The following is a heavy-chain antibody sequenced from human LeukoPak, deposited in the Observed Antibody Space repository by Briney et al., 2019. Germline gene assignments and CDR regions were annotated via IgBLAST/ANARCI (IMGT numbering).Heavy chain of an antibody. V-gene: IGHV3-74*01. D-gene: IGHD2-15*01. Sequence: GGSLRLSCAASGFTFSSYWMHWVRQAPGKGLVWVSRINSDGSSTSYADSVKGRFTISRDNAKNTLYLQMNSLRAEDTAVYYCARDGLIVVAENYFDYWGQGTLVTVSS. CDR3: ARDGLIVVAENYFDY. CDR1: GFTFSSYW. J-gene: IGHJ4*02. CDR2: INSDGSST.